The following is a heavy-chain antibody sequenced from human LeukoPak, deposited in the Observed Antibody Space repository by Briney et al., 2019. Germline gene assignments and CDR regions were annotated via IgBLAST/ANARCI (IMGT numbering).Heavy chain of an antibody. D-gene: IGHD3-22*01. J-gene: IGHJ4*02. CDR1: GGSISSYY. CDR2: IYTSGST. CDR3: ASDGGYYDSSGSMN. Sequence: SETLSLTCTVSGGSISSYYWSWIRQPDGKGLEWIGRIYTSGSTNYNPSLKSRVTMSVDTSKNQFSLKLSSVTAADTAVYYCASDGGYYDSSGSMNWGQGTLVTVSS. V-gene: IGHV4-4*07.